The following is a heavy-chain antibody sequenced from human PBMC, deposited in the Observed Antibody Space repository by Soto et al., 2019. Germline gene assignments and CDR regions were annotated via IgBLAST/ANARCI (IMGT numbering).Heavy chain of an antibody. CDR1: GGTISSYY. J-gene: IGHJ4*02. V-gene: IGHV4-59*01. CDR2: IYYSGST. D-gene: IGHD3-3*01. Sequence: PSETLSLTCTVSGGTISSYYGSWIRQPPGKGLEWIGYIYYSGSTNYNPSLKSRVTISVDTSKNQFSLKLSSVTAADTAVYYCARVFYDFWSGIPLYFDYWGQGTLVTVSS. CDR3: ARVFYDFWSGIPLYFDY.